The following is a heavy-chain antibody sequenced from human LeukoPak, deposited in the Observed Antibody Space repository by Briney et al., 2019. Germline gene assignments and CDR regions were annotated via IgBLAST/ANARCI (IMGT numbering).Heavy chain of an antibody. CDR1: GGSISSGYW. Sequence: SETLSLTCAVSGGSISSGYWWSWVRQPPMKGLEWIGEIIDSGSTNYNPSLKGRITISLDKTKNQFSLNVNSVTAADTAVYYCATYGPTSGGYTFEYWGQGILVTISS. D-gene: IGHD2-15*01. CDR2: IIDSGST. V-gene: IGHV4-4*02. CDR3: ATYGPTSGGYTFEY. J-gene: IGHJ4*02.